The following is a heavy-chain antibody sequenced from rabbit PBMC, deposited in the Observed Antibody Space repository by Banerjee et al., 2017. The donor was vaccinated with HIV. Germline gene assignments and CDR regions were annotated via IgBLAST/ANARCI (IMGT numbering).Heavy chain of an antibody. Sequence: YATWVNGRLTISRGTSLNTVTLQMTSLTAADTATYFCARGGCAFSSDHCLWGPGTLVTVS. CDR3: ARGGCAFSSDHCL. D-gene: IGHD8-1*01. J-gene: IGHJ6*01. V-gene: IGHV1S47*01.